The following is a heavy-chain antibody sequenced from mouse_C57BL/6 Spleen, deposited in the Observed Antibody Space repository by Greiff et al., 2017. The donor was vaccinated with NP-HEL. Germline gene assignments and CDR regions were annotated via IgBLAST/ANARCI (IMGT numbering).Heavy chain of an antibody. J-gene: IGHJ1*03. Sequence: VQLQQSGAELARPGASVKLSCKASGYTFTSYGISWVKQRTGQGLEWIGEIYPRSGNTYYNEKFKGKATLTADKSSSTAYMELRSLTSEDSAVYFCASNYYGSSLLYFDVWGTGTTVTVSS. CDR1: GYTFTSYG. D-gene: IGHD1-1*01. V-gene: IGHV1-81*01. CDR2: IYPRSGNT. CDR3: ASNYYGSSLLYFDV.